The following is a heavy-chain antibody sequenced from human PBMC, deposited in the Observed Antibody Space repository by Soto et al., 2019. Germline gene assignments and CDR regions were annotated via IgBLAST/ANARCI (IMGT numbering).Heavy chain of an antibody. Sequence: GGSLRLSCAASSFIFTSYSMNWVRQAPGKGLEWVSSISSSSSYIYYADSVKGRFTISRDNAKNSLYLQMSSLRAEDTAVYYCARDSGSSSDYYGMDVWGQGTTVTVSS. CDR2: ISSSSSYI. CDR1: SFIFTSYS. D-gene: IGHD6-13*01. V-gene: IGHV3-21*01. J-gene: IGHJ6*02. CDR3: ARDSGSSSDYYGMDV.